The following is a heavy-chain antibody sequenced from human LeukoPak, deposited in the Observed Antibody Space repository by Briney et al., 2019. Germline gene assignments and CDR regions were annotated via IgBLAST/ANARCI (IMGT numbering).Heavy chain of an antibody. V-gene: IGHV4-38-2*02. D-gene: IGHD1-26*01. CDR1: GYSISSGYY. CDR2: IYHSGST. J-gene: IGHJ4*02. CDR3: AREEWELLGFDY. Sequence: SETLSLTCTVSGYSISSGYYWGWIRQPPGKGLEWIGSIYHSGSTYYNPSLKSRVTISVDTSKNQFSLKLSSVTAADTAVYYCAREEWELLGFDYWGQGTLVTVSS.